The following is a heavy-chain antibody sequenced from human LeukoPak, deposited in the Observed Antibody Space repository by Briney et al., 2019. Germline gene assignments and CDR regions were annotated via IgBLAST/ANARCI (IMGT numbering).Heavy chain of an antibody. D-gene: IGHD4-17*01. J-gene: IGHJ4*02. CDR3: ARDVLNGDYRPGAY. CDR2: IYSGGST. Sequence: PGGSLRLSCAASGFTVSSNCMSWVRQAPGKGLEWVSVIYSGGSTYYADSVKGRFTISRDNSKNTLYLQMNSLRAEDTAVYYCARDVLNGDYRPGAYWGQGTLVTVSS. V-gene: IGHV3-53*01. CDR1: GFTVSSNC.